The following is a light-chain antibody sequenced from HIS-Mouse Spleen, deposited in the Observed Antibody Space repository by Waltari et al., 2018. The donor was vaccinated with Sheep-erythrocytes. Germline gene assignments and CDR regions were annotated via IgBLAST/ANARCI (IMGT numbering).Light chain of an antibody. CDR2: DVS. CDR3: CSYAGSYNHV. CDR1: SSDVGGYNY. J-gene: IGLJ1*01. V-gene: IGLV2-11*01. Sequence: QSALTQPRSVSGSPGQSVTISCTGTSSDVGGYNYVSWDQHHPGKAPKLMIYDVSTRPSGVPDRFSGSKSGNTAALTISGLQAEDEADYYGCSYAGSYNHVFATGTKVTVL.